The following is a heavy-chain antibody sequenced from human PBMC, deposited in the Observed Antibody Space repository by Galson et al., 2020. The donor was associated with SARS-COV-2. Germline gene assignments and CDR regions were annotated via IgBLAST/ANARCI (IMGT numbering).Heavy chain of an antibody. CDR2: IYYSGST. D-gene: IGHD1-1*01. J-gene: IGHJ6*02. V-gene: IGHV4-31*03. Sequence: SQTLSLTCTVSGGSISSGGYYWSWIRQHPGKGLEWIGYIYYSGSTYYNPSLKSRVTISVDTSKNQFSLKLSSVTAADTAVYYCARDMFSGTAGTLYYYYGMDVWGQGTTVTVSS. CDR3: ARDMFSGTAGTLYYYYGMDV. CDR1: GGSISSGGYY.